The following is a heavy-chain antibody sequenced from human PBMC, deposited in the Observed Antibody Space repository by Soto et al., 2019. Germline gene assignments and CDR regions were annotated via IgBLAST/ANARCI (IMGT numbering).Heavy chain of an antibody. CDR2: INPSGGSA. V-gene: IGHV1-46*01. CDR3: ARSRDYYDSSGYYEGNWFDP. CDR1: GYTFTSYY. Sequence: ASVKVSCKASGYTFTSYYMHWVRQAPGQGLEWMGIINPSGGSASYAQKFQGRVTMTRDTSTSTVYMELSSLRSEDTAVYYCARSRDYYDSSGYYEGNWFDPWGKGTLVTVSS. D-gene: IGHD3-22*01. J-gene: IGHJ5*02.